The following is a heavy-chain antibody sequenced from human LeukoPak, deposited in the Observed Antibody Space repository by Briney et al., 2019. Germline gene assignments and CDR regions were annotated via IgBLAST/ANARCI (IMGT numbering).Heavy chain of an antibody. J-gene: IGHJ4*02. CDR2: IWFDGSEK. Sequence: GRSLRLSCAASGFTFSTYGMHWVRQAPGKGLDWVAVIWFDGSEKYYADAVKGRFTISRDNSKNTLHLQMDSLRAEDTAVYYCARAVGLFDYWGQGTLVTVSS. CDR3: ARAVGLFDY. CDR1: GFTFSTYG. D-gene: IGHD1-26*01. V-gene: IGHV3-33*01.